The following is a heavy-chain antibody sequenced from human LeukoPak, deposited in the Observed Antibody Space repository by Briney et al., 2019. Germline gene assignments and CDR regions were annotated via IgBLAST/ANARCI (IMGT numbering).Heavy chain of an antibody. CDR2: ISSSSSYI. CDR3: ARVVVAVAGPIDY. J-gene: IGHJ4*02. CDR1: GFTFSSYS. Sequence: AGGSLRLSCAASGFTFSSYSMNWVRQAPGKGLGWVSSISSSSSYIYYADSVKGRFTISRDNAKNSLYLQMNSLRAEDTAVYYCARVVVAVAGPIDYWGQGTLVTVSS. V-gene: IGHV3-21*01. D-gene: IGHD6-19*01.